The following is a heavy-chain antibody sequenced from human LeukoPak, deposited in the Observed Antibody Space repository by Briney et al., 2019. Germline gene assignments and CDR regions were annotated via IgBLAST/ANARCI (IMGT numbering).Heavy chain of an antibody. CDR3: ATLDNSFDH. V-gene: IGHV4-30-4*01. J-gene: IGHJ5*02. CDR2: IFYSGTI. CDR1: GASISGSDYN. Sequence: PSETLSLTCNVSGASISGSDYNWSWLRQPPGKGLEWIASIFYSGTIYNNPSLKSRTLISVDTSKNQFSLRLTSVTAADTVVYFCATLDNSFDHWGQGTLVTVSS.